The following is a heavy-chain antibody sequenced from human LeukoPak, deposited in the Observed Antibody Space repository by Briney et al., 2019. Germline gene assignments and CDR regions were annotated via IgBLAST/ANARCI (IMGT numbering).Heavy chain of an antibody. CDR1: GYTFTSYG. J-gene: IGHJ4*02. Sequence: ASVKVSCKASGYTFTSYGISWVRQAPGQGLEWMGWISAYNGNTNYAQKLQGRVTMTTDTSTSTAYMELRSLRSDDTAVYYCARDLRRGVLRYFDWLSYFDYWGQGTLVTVSS. D-gene: IGHD3-9*01. V-gene: IGHV1-18*01. CDR3: ARDLRRGVLRYFDWLSYFDY. CDR2: ISAYNGNT.